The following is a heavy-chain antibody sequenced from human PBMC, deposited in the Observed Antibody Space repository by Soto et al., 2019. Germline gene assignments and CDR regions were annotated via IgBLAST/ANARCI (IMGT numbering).Heavy chain of an antibody. V-gene: IGHV3-23*01. CDR2: ISGSGGST. CDR3: AKEFGYSSKYYGMDV. Sequence: VGSLRLSCAASGFTFSSYAMSWVRQAPGKGLEWVSAISGSGGSTYYADSVKGRFTISRDNSKNTLYLQMNSLRAEDTAVYYCAKEFGYSSKYYGMDVWGQGTTVTVSS. D-gene: IGHD6-19*01. CDR1: GFTFSSYA. J-gene: IGHJ6*02.